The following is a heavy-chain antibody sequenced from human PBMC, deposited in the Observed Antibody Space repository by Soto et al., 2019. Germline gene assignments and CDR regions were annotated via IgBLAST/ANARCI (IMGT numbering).Heavy chain of an antibody. CDR2: ISSSSSYI. D-gene: IGHD2-8*01. CDR3: ARAGIVLMVYAIPNDAFDI. V-gene: IGHV3-21*01. J-gene: IGHJ3*02. Sequence: GGSLRLSCAASGFTFSSYSMNWVRQAPGKGLEWVSSISSSSSYIYYADSVKGRFTISRDNAKNSLYLQMNSLRAEDTAVYYCARAGIVLMVYAIPNDAFDIWGQGTMVTVSS. CDR1: GFTFSSYS.